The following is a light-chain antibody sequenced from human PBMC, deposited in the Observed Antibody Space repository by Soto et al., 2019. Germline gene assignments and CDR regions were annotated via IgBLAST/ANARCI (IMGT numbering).Light chain of an antibody. CDR3: CSYAYTFSV. J-gene: IGLJ3*02. CDR1: SSDVGGYDF. CDR2: EVS. Sequence: QSALTQPASVSGSPGQSITISCTGTSSDVGGYDFVSWYRHHPGKAPKLIISEVSNRPSGVSNRFSGSKSGNTASLTVSGLQAEDEADYFCCSYAYTFSVFGGGTKLTVL. V-gene: IGLV2-14*01.